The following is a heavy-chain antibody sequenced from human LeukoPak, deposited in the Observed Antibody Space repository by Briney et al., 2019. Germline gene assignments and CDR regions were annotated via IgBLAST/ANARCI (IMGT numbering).Heavy chain of an antibody. CDR3: ATTDPSAAAGEGSDY. J-gene: IGHJ4*02. CDR1: GYIFNSYS. Sequence: ASVKVSCNASGYIFNSYSIHWVRQAPGQRLEWMGWINAGNGNTKYSQKFQGRVTITRDTSASTAYMELSSLRSEDTAVYYCATTDPSAAAGEGSDYWGQGTLVTVSS. D-gene: IGHD6-13*01. CDR2: INAGNGNT. V-gene: IGHV1-3*01.